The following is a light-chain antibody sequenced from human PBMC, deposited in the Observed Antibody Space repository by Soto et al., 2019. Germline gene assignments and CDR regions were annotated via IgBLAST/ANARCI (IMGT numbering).Light chain of an antibody. V-gene: IGLV1-40*01. Sequence: QSVLTQPPSVSGAPGQRVTISCTGSSSNIGAGYDVHWYQQLPGPAPKLLIYGNSNRPSGVPDRFSGSKSGTSAYRAITGLEAEDEADYYCQSYDGRRSGVECGGGTKLPLL. J-gene: IGLJ2*01. CDR2: GNS. CDR3: QSYDGRRSGVE. CDR1: SSNIGAGYD.